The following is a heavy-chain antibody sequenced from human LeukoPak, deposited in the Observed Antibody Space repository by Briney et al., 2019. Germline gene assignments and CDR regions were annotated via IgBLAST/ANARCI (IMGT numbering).Heavy chain of an antibody. J-gene: IGHJ6*02. Sequence: GGSLRLSCAASGFTASRSYMSWVRQAPGKGLEWVANIKQDGSEKYYVDSVKGRFTISRDNAKNSLYLQMNSLRAEDTAVYYCARPGSTSYYYYYGMDVWGQGTTVTVSS. CDR2: IKQDGSEK. V-gene: IGHV3-7*03. CDR1: GFTASRSY. CDR3: ARPGSTSYYYYYGMDV.